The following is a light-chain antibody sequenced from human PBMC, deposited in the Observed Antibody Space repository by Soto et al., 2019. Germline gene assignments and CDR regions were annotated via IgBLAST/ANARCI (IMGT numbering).Light chain of an antibody. CDR2: GVS. J-gene: IGLJ2*01. Sequence: QSALTQPPSASGSPGQSVTISCTGTISDIGTYYYVSWYQQHPGKAPKLIIYGVSERPSGVPDRFSGSKSGNTASLTVSGLQAEDEAHYYCSSYAGTKTLVFGGGTKVTVL. V-gene: IGLV2-8*01. CDR1: ISDIGTYYY. CDR3: SSYAGTKTLV.